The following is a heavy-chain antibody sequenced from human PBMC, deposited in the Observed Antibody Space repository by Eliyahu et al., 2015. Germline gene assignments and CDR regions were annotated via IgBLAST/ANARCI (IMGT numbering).Heavy chain of an antibody. CDR1: GGSFXGYY. CDR3: ARRTRGQLYGEALRY. D-gene: IGHD4-17*01. CDR2: INHSGST. V-gene: IGHV4-34*01. Sequence: QVQLQQWGAGLLKPSETLSLTCAVYGGSFXGYYWSWXRQPPGKGLEWIGEINHSGSTNYNPSLKSRVTISVDTSKNQFSLKLSSVTAADTAVYYCARRTRGQLYGEALRYWGQGTLVTVSS. J-gene: IGHJ4*02.